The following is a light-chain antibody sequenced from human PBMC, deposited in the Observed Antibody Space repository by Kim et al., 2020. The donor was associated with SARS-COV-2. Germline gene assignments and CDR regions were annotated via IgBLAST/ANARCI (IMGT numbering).Light chain of an antibody. CDR2: GAS. Sequence: PGERVTLSCRASQSVSSSYLTWYQQKPGQAPRLLIYGASTRATSIPARFSGSGSGTDFTLTISSLQPEDFAVYYCQQDYNLPITFGQGTRLEIK. CDR1: QSVSSSY. V-gene: IGKV3D-7*01. CDR3: QQDYNLPIT. J-gene: IGKJ5*01.